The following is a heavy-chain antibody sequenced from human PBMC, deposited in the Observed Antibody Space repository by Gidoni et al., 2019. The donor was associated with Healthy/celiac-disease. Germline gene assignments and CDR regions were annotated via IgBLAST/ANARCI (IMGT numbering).Heavy chain of an antibody. CDR1: GGSLRSRSYY. Sequence: QLQLQESGPGLVKPSETLSRTCTVSGGSLRSRSYYWGWIRQPPGKGLEWIGSISYSGSTYHKPSLKSRVTISVDTSKNQFSLKLSSVTAADTAVYYCARRIAAAGRGSALGAFDIWGRGTMVTVSS. CDR3: ARRIAAAGRGSALGAFDI. J-gene: IGHJ3*02. CDR2: ISYSGST. D-gene: IGHD6-13*01. V-gene: IGHV4-39*01.